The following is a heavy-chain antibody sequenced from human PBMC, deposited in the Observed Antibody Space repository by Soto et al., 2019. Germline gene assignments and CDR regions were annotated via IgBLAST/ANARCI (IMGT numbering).Heavy chain of an antibody. Sequence: PVGSLRLSCAASGFTFSSYGMHWVRQAPGKGLEWVAVISYDGSNKYYADSVKGRFTISRDNSKNTLYLQMNSLRAEDTAVYYCAKGDYYDSSGSDYWGQGTLVTVSS. CDR2: ISYDGSNK. J-gene: IGHJ4*02. CDR3: AKGDYYDSSGSDY. CDR1: GFTFSSYG. V-gene: IGHV3-30*18. D-gene: IGHD3-22*01.